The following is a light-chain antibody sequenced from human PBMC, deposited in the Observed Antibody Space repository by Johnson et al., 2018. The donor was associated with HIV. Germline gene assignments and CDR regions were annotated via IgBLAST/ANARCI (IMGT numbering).Light chain of an antibody. J-gene: IGLJ1*01. CDR3: GTWASSLSVV. CDR2: DNN. Sequence: QSVLTQPPSVSAAPGQKVTISCSGSSSNIGNNYVSWYQQLPGTAPKLLIYDNNKRPSGIPARFSGSKSGTSATLGITGLQTGDEADYYCGTWASSLSVVFGTGTKVTVL. V-gene: IGLV1-51*01. CDR1: SSNIGNNY.